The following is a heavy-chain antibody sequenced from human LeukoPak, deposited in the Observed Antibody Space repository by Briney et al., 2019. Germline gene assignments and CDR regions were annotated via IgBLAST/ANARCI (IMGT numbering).Heavy chain of an antibody. CDR3: AKGYSAGWSQYFDY. V-gene: IGHV3-23*01. J-gene: IGHJ4*02. CDR1: GFTFSSYA. CDR2: IPASGGST. Sequence: AGGSLRLSCAASGFTFSSYAMSWVRQAPGKGLEWVSAIPASGGSTYYADSVKGRFTISRDNSKNTLYLQVSSLRAEDTAVYYCAKGYSAGWSQYFDYWGQGTLVTVSS. D-gene: IGHD6-19*01.